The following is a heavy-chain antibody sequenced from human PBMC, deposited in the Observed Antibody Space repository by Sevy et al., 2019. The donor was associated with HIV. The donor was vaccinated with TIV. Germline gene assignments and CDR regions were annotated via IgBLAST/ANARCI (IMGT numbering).Heavy chain of an antibody. CDR3: ASDVTDSSGWSSGYFDY. CDR1: GGSISSYY. J-gene: IGHJ4*02. CDR2: IYTGGST. Sequence: SETLSLTCTVSGGSISSYYWSWIRQPAGKGLEWIGRIYTGGSTNYNPSLKSRVTMSVDTSKNQFSLKLSSVTAADTAVYYCASDVTDSSGWSSGYFDYWGQGTLVTVSS. D-gene: IGHD6-19*01. V-gene: IGHV4-4*07.